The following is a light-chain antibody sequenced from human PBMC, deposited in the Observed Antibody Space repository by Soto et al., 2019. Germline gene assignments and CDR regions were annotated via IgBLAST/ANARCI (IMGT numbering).Light chain of an antibody. CDR2: GAT. V-gene: IGKV1-27*01. CDR1: QGISNS. Sequence: DIQMTQSPSSLSASVGDRVIITCRASQGISNSLAWYQQKPGEVPKRLIFGATALQSGVPSRFSGSGSGTEFTLTISSLQPEDVATYYCQKYDSAPETFGPGTKVEIK. CDR3: QKYDSAPET. J-gene: IGKJ3*01.